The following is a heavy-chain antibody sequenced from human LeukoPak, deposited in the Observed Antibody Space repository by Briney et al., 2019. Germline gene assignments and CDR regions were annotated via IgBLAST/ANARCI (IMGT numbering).Heavy chain of an antibody. V-gene: IGHV1-18*01. CDR2: ISAYNGNT. D-gene: IGHD4-17*01. CDR1: GGTFTSYG. Sequence: GASVKVSCKASGGTFTSYGISWVRQAPGQGLEWMGWISAYNGNTNYTQKLQGRVTMTTDTSTSTAYMELRSLRSDDTAVYYCARDDYGDYVGPHYFDYWGQGTLVTVSS. CDR3: ARDDYGDYVGPHYFDY. J-gene: IGHJ4*02.